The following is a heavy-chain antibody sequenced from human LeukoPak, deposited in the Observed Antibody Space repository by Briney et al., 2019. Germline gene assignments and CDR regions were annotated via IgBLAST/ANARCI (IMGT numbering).Heavy chain of an antibody. CDR1: GYTFTNHW. D-gene: IGHD3-3*01. CDR3: ARVSGFLEWLLNY. V-gene: IGHV5-10-1*01. CDR2: IDPSDSYT. J-gene: IGHJ4*02. Sequence: GESLRISCKGSGYTFTNHWISWVRQMPGKGLEWMGRIDPSDSYTNYSPSFQGHVTISADKSISTAYLQWSSLKASDTAMYYCARVSGFLEWLLNYWGQGTLVTVSS.